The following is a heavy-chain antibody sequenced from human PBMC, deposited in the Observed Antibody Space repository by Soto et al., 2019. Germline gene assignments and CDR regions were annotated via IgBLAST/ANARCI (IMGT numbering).Heavy chain of an antibody. V-gene: IGHV4-34*01. J-gene: IGHJ3*02. CDR1: GGSFSGYY. CDR3: ARGPPPAHSGGRVGAFDI. D-gene: IGHD2-15*01. CDR2: INHSGST. Sequence: SETLSLTCAVYGGSFSGYYWSWIRQPPGKGLEWIGEINHSGSTNYNPSLKSRVTISVDTSKNQFSLKLSSVTAADTAVYYCARGPPPAHSGGRVGAFDIWGQGTMVTVSS.